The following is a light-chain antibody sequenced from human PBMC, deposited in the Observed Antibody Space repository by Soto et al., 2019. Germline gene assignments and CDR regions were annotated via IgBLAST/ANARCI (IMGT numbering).Light chain of an antibody. J-gene: IGKJ1*01. V-gene: IGKV1-39*01. CDR1: QTISSY. CDR2: GPS. Sequence: IQMTQSPSSLSASVGDRVTLTCRASQTISSYLNWYQQKPGKAPKLLIYGPSSLQSGVPSRFSGSGSGTDFTLTISSLQPEDFATYYCQQSYSTLWTFGQGTKVDIK. CDR3: QQSYSTLWT.